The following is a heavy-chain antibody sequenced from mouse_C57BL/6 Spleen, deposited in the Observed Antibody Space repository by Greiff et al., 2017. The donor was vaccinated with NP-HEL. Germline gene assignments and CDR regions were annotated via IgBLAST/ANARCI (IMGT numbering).Heavy chain of an antibody. CDR3: ARVYFDV. Sequence: EVQLQQSGPELVKPGASVKISCKASGYTFTDYYMNWVKQSHGKSLEWIGDINPNNGGTSYNQKFKGKATLTVDKSSSTAYMELRSLTSEDSAVYYCARVYFDVWGTGTTVTVSS. CDR1: GYTFTDYY. CDR2: INPNNGGT. V-gene: IGHV1-26*01. J-gene: IGHJ1*03.